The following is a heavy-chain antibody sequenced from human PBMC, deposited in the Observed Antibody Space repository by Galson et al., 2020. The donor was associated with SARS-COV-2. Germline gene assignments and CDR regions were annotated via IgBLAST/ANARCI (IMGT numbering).Heavy chain of an antibody. D-gene: IGHD2-21*02. CDR1: GSTFSVYG. Sequence: GGSLRLSCAASGSTFSVYGMHWVRQAPGKGLEWVAVIWYDGSNKYYADSVKGRFTISRDNSRNTLYLQMNSLRAEDTAVYYCAKESFAYCGGDCSYFDYWGQGTLVTVSS. CDR3: AKESFAYCGGDCSYFDY. V-gene: IGHV3-33*06. CDR2: IWYDGSNK. J-gene: IGHJ4*02.